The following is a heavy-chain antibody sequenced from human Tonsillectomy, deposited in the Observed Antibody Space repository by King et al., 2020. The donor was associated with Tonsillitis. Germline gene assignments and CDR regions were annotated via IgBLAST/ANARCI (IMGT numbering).Heavy chain of an antibody. J-gene: IGHJ4*02. CDR2: VSDVGTNK. V-gene: IGHV3-30*03. Sequence: VQLVESGGGVVQPGRSLRLSCAASGFTFMSYGMHWVRQAPGKGLEWVAVVSDVGTNKYYADSVKGRFTISRDNSKSTLYLQMNSLRPEDTAVYYCATGGTLGYCSSTNCYRYYFDYWGQGTLLTVSS. CDR1: GFTFMSYG. D-gene: IGHD2-2*01. CDR3: ATGGTLGYCSSTNCYRYYFDY.